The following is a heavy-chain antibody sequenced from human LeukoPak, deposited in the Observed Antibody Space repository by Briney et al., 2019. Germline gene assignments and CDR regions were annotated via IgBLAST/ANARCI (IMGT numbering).Heavy chain of an antibody. Sequence: ASVKVSCKASGYTFTSYAKHWVRQAPGQRLEWMGWINAGNGNTKYSQKFQGRVTITRDTSASTAYMELSSLRSEDTAVYYCARDGARWLRWTYYFDYWGQGTLVTVSS. D-gene: IGHD5-12*01. CDR1: GYTFTSYA. CDR2: INAGNGNT. CDR3: ARDGARWLRWTYYFDY. J-gene: IGHJ4*02. V-gene: IGHV1-3*01.